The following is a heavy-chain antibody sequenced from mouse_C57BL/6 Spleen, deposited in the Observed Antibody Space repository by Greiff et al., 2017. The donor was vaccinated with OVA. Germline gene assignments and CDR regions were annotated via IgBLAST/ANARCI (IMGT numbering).Heavy chain of an antibody. Sequence: EVKLQESGGGLVQPKGSLKLSCAASGFSFNTYAMNWVRQAPGKGLEWVARIRSKSNNYATYYADSVKDRFTISRDDSESMLYLQMNNLKTEDTAMYYCVRHDTKDWYFDVWGTGTTVTVSS. CDR1: GFSFNTYA. CDR2: IRSKSNNYAT. V-gene: IGHV10-1*01. CDR3: VRHDTKDWYFDV. D-gene: IGHD1-1*01. J-gene: IGHJ1*03.